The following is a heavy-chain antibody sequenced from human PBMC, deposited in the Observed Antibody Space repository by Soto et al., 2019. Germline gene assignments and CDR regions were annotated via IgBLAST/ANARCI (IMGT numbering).Heavy chain of an antibody. J-gene: IGHJ4*02. D-gene: IGHD3-10*01. CDR1: GFTCSDYY. V-gene: IGHV3-11*01. CDR3: ARLPLWFGEFAIGY. Sequence: WGSQRVSCAASGFTCSDYYRSWIRQTPGKGLEWVSYISSSGSTLYYADPVKGRSTIPRDNAKASLYLQKNSLRAEDTAVYYYARLPLWFGEFAIGYGGQGSLV. CDR2: ISSSGSTL.